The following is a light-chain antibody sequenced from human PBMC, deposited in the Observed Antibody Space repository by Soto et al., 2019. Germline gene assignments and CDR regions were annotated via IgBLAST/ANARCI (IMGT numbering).Light chain of an antibody. CDR3: QSYDSSLTGVV. Sequence: QSVLTQPPSVSGAPGQKVTISCTGSSSNIGAGYDVHWYQQFPGTAPKLLIYGNTIRPSGVPDRFSGSKSGTSASLAITGLQAEDEADYYCQSYDSSLTGVVFGGGTKLTVI. CDR2: GNT. V-gene: IGLV1-40*01. CDR1: SSNIGAGYD. J-gene: IGLJ2*01.